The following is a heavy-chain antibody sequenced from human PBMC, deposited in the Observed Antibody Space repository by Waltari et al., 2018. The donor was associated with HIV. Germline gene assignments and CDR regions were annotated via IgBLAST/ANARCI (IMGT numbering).Heavy chain of an antibody. CDR3: ARDMATFTGAYYFDT. D-gene: IGHD5-12*01. J-gene: IGHJ4*02. CDR2: ISSGSSFI. Sequence: EVQLMESGGRLVKPGGSLRLSCAASGFSFGSHSMNWVRQAPGKGLEWVASISSGSSFITYSGSVKGRFTISRGNAENSLYLQMNSLRAEDTAVYYCARDMATFTGAYYFDTWGQGTLVTVSS. CDR1: GFSFGSHS. V-gene: IGHV3-21*01.